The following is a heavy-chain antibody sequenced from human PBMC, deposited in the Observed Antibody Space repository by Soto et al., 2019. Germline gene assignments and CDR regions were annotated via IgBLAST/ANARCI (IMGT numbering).Heavy chain of an antibody. CDR2: IIPLFRTP. CDR1: GGTFSSSA. J-gene: IGHJ6*02. CDR3: ARDNDRRQVGGNYYYILDV. D-gene: IGHD1-1*01. Sequence: QVQLVQSGAEMKEPGSSVKVSCKTSGGTFSSSAISWLRQAPGQGLEWMGGIIPLFRTPDYAQKFQGRVTIAADESTSTAYMELSSLRSEDTAVYYCARDNDRRQVGGNYYYILDVWGQGTTITVSS. V-gene: IGHV1-69*12.